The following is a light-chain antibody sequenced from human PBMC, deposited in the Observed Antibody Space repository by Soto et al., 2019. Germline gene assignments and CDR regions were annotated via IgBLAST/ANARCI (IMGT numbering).Light chain of an antibody. V-gene: IGKV3-20*01. Sequence: LLMQSPCTLSLSPGDRAPPPCRAGESVSSSYLAWYQPKPAEAPRPLLYCASNRATGIPARFSGSGSGTDVTLTISSLAPEDFALYYCQQYGNSGVTFGPGTKVDIK. CDR1: ESVSSSY. J-gene: IGKJ3*01. CDR2: CAS. CDR3: QQYGNSGVT.